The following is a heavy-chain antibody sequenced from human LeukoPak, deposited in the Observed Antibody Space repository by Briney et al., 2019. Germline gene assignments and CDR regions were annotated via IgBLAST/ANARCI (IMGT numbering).Heavy chain of an antibody. J-gene: IGHJ4*02. D-gene: IGHD3-10*01. Sequence: NPGVSLRLSCAASGFPFSNTWMNWARHAPGKGLEWVGHIQSKTDGGRTEYAAPVKGRFTISRDDSKTTLYLQMNSLKTEDTAVYYCATLTVRGVINIWGQGTLVTVSS. V-gene: IGHV3-15*01. CDR3: ATLTVRGVINI. CDR2: IQSKTDGGRT. CDR1: GFPFSNTW.